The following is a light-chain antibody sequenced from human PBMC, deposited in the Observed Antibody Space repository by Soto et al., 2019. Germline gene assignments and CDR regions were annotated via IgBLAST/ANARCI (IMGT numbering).Light chain of an antibody. CDR2: DVS. V-gene: IGLV2-14*01. J-gene: IGLJ2*01. CDR1: SSDVGGYNF. Sequence: QSALTQPASVSGSPGQSVTISCTGTSSDVGGYNFVSWYQQHPGKAPKLMIYDVSNRPSGISNRFSGSKSGNTASLTISGLQAEDEAEYYCSSYTSSSPSVVFGGGTKVTVL. CDR3: SSYTSSSPSVV.